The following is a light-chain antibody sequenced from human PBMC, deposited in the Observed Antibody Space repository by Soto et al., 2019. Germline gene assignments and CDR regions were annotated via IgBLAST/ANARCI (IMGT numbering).Light chain of an antibody. CDR1: SDDIRGYNF. J-gene: IGLJ1*01. Sequence: QSALAQPASVSGSPGQSITISCSGTSDDIRGYNFVSWYQQHPGKVPKLITYEVRNRPSGVSHRFSGSKSGNTAYLTISGLQAEDEADYYCSSFSGSSTPRLFGTGTKVTVL. CDR2: EVR. CDR3: SSFSGSSTPRL. V-gene: IGLV2-14*01.